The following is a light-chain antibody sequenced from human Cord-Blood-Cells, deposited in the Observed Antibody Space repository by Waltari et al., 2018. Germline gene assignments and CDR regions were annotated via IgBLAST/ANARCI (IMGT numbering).Light chain of an antibody. J-gene: IGKJ1*01. CDR2: KAS. CDR1: QSISSW. V-gene: IGKV1-5*03. CDR3: QQYNSYSWT. Sequence: DFQMTQSPSTLSASVVDRVTITCRASQSISSWLAWYQQKPGKAPKLLIYKASSLESGVPSRFGGSGSGTEFTLTISSLQPDDFATYYCQQYNSYSWTFGQGTKVEIK.